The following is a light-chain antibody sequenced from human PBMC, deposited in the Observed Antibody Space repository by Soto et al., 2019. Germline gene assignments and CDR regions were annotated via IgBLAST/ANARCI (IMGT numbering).Light chain of an antibody. CDR1: QGISSY. CDR2: AAS. V-gene: IGKV1-9*01. CDR3: QQLNSYPIT. Sequence: DIQLTQSPSFLSASLGDRVTITCRASQGISSYLAWYQQKPGKAPKLLIYAASTLQSGVPARFSGSGSGTEFTLTISSLQSEDFAVYYCQQLNSYPITFGRGTRVEIK. J-gene: IGKJ5*01.